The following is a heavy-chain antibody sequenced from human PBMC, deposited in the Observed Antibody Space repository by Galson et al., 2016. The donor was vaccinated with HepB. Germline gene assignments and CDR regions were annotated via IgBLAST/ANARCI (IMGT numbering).Heavy chain of an antibody. CDR2: INPSGGST. Sequence: SVKVSCKASGYTFTSYYMHWVRQAPGQGLEWMGIINPSGGSTSYAQKFQGRVTMTRDTSTSTVYMELSSLRSEDTAVYYCARDLYYYDSSGYSRDWYFDLWGRGTLVTVSS. D-gene: IGHD3-22*01. J-gene: IGHJ2*01. CDR1: GYTFTSYY. V-gene: IGHV1-46*01. CDR3: ARDLYYYDSSGYSRDWYFDL.